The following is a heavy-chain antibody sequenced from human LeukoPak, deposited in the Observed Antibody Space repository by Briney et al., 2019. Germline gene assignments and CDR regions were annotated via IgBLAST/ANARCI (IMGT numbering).Heavy chain of an antibody. CDR1: GGSIGSYY. CDR2: XXTSGGT. V-gene: IGHV4-4*07. CDR3: ARGVFYYDTSGRGYYFGY. J-gene: IGHJ4*02. Sequence: PSETLSLTCTVSGGSIGSYYWSWIRQPAGKGLEWIXRXXTSGGTVYNPSLKSRVTMSVDTSKNQFSLKLSSVTAADTAVYYCARGVFYYDTSGRGYYFGYWGQGTLVTVSS. D-gene: IGHD3-22*01.